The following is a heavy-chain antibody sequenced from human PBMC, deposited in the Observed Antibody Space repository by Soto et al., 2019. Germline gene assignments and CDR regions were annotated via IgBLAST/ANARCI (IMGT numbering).Heavy chain of an antibody. Sequence: QLQLQESGPGLVKPSETLSLTCRVSDGSMNSDSSYWGWIRQPPGKGLEWLGVINHSGSTYHNLSLKGRVTMSVAASRNKFSLKLHSMTAADTAVYYCARLGGYVSVGYYYLWDSWGQGTLVTVSS. CDR3: ARLGGYVSVGYYYLWDS. CDR2: INHSGST. CDR1: DGSMNSDSSY. V-gene: IGHV4-39*01. D-gene: IGHD3-22*01. J-gene: IGHJ4*02.